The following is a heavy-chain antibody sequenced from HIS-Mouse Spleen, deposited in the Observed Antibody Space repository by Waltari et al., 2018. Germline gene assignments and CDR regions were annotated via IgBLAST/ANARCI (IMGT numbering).Heavy chain of an antibody. CDR1: GGSISSSSYY. CDR2: IYYSGVT. J-gene: IGHJ2*01. V-gene: IGHV4-39*07. Sequence: QLQLQESGPGLVKPSETLSLTCTGSGGSISSSSYYWGWIRQPPGKGLEWIGSIYYSGVTYSNPSLRSRVTISVDTSKNQFSLKLSSVTAADTAVYYCAREIPYSSSWYDWYFDLWGRGTLVTVSS. CDR3: AREIPYSSSWYDWYFDL. D-gene: IGHD6-13*01.